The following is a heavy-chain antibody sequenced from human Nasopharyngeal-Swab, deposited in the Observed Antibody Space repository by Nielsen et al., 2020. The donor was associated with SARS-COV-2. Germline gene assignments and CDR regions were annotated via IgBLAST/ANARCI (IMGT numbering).Heavy chain of an antibody. CDR1: GFTFSSYG. V-gene: IGHV3-33*01. D-gene: IGHD6-6*01. Sequence: GGSLRLSCAASGFTFSSYGMHWVRQAPGKGLEWVAVIWYDGSNKYYADSVKGRFTISRDNSKNTLYLQMNSLRAEDTAAYYCARDWYSSSSDHYYYGMDVWGQGTTVTVSS. CDR3: ARDWYSSSSDHYYYGMDV. J-gene: IGHJ6*02. CDR2: IWYDGSNK.